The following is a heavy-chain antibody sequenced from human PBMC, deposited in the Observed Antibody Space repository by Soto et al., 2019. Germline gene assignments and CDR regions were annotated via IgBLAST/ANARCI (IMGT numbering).Heavy chain of an antibody. Sequence: GGSLRLSCAASGVTFSSYGMHRVRQAPGKGLGWVAVISYDGSNKYYADSVKGRFTISRDNSKNTLYLQMNSLRAEDTAVYYCYTVTDDAFDIWGQGTMVTVSS. J-gene: IGHJ3*02. D-gene: IGHD4-17*01. CDR3: YTVTDDAFDI. CDR2: ISYDGSNK. CDR1: GVTFSSYG. V-gene: IGHV3-30*03.